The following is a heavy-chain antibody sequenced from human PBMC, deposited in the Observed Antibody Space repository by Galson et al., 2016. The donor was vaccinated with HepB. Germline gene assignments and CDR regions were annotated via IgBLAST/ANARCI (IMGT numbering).Heavy chain of an antibody. V-gene: IGHV3-15*01. CDR3: TTGEAGTYWDGH. CDR2: IKRRADGGTT. Sequence: SLRLSCAASGFTFSWSWMSWVRQAPGEGLEGVGRIKRRADGGTTDYAAAVKDRFIISRDDSKNTLYLQMNSLKVEDTAMYYCTTGEAGTYWDGHWGQGTLVTVSS. J-gene: IGHJ5*02. D-gene: IGHD1-7*01. CDR1: GFTFSWSW.